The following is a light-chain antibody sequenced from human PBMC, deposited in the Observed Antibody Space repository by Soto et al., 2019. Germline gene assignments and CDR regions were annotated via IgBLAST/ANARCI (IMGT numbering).Light chain of an antibody. CDR1: SSNIGSNT. V-gene: IGLV1-44*01. Sequence: QSVLTQPPSASGTPGQRVTIPCSGSSSNIGSNTVSWYQQLPGTAPTLLIYSNNQRPSWVPDRFSGSKSGTSASLAISELQSEDEADYYCAAWDDRLNGQGVFGGGTKLTVL. CDR2: SNN. J-gene: IGLJ3*02. CDR3: AAWDDRLNGQGV.